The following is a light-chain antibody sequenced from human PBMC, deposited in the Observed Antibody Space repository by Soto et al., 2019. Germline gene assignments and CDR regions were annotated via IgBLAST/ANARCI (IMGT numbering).Light chain of an antibody. CDR1: SSNIGTNT. Sequence: QSVLTQPPSASGTPGQRVTISCSGSSSNIGTNTVSWYQQLPGTAPKLLIYSNDQRPSGVPDRFSGSKSGTSASLAISGLQSEDEADYYCAAWDDSLSGHVVFGGGTKLTVL. CDR3: AAWDDSLSGHVV. CDR2: SND. V-gene: IGLV1-44*01. J-gene: IGLJ2*01.